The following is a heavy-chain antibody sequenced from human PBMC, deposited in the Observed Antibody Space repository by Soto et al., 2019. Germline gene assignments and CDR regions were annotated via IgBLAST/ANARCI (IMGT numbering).Heavy chain of an antibody. Sequence: EEQLLESGGDLVQPGGSLRLSCVASGITFRSRAMSWVRQAPGEGLEWVSTTTDTDGDRKYADSVRGRFTISRDNAENTLYLQMNSLRAEDTAVYYCARDHCSTARCHTVWFDPWGQGTLVSVSS. CDR2: TTDTDGDR. V-gene: IGHV3-23*01. CDR1: GITFRSRA. J-gene: IGHJ5*02. D-gene: IGHD2-2*02. CDR3: ARDHCSTARCHTVWFDP.